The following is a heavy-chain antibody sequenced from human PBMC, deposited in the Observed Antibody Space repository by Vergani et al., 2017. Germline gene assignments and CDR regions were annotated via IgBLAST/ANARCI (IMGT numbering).Heavy chain of an antibody. CDR1: GCSIRNNNYC. CDR3: GRHGIVGGTGGNYLDY. J-gene: IGHJ4*02. V-gene: IGHV4-39*01. CDR2: ICYCGST. Sequence: QLQLQESGPGLVKPSETLSLTCTVSGCSIRNNNYCWGWVRQPPGKGLDWIGSICYCGSTFYNTSLKRPVTISVDTSRNDFSLKLSSVTAGDTAVYCCGRHGIVGGTGGNYLDYWGQGALVTVSS. D-gene: IGHD1-26*01.